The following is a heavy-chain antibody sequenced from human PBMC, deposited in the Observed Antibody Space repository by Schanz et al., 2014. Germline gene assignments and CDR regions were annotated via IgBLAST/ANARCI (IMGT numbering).Heavy chain of an antibody. D-gene: IGHD6-13*01. J-gene: IGHJ4*02. V-gene: IGHV1-69*09. CDR3: ARDGVDAAAGGNY. CDR1: GYTFTSDS. Sequence: QVQLLQSGAEVKKPGASVKVSCKASGYTFTSDSMHWVRQAPGQGLEWVGRFIPILDVGNYAQQFQGRVTFTADKSTSTAYMELSSLRSEDTAVYYCARDGVDAAAGGNYWGQGTLVTVSS. CDR2: FIPILDVG.